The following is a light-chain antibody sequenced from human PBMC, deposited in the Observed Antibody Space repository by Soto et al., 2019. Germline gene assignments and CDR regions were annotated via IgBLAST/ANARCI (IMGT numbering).Light chain of an antibody. Sequence: DIQVTQAPSSLSASIGDRVTITCQASQDISVYLNWYQQKPGKAPRLLIYDAPTLQSGVPSRFSGSGSGTYFTFTIASLQPEDVATYFCQHYDHLPPYSFGQGTKLEIK. J-gene: IGKJ2*01. CDR3: QHYDHLPPYS. CDR2: DAP. V-gene: IGKV1-33*01. CDR1: QDISVY.